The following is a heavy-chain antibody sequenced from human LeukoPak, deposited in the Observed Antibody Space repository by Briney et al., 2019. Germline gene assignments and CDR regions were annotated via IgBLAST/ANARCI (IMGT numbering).Heavy chain of an antibody. D-gene: IGHD6-19*01. CDR2: MNPNSGNT. V-gene: IGHV1-8*01. CDR1: GYTFTSYD. Sequence: ASVKVSCKASGYTFTSYDINWVRQATGQGLEWMGWMNPNSGNTGYAQKVQGRVTMTRNTSISTAYMELSSLRSEDTAVYYCASLIRSGWYWYFDLWGRGTLVTVSS. J-gene: IGHJ2*01. CDR3: ASLIRSGWYWYFDL.